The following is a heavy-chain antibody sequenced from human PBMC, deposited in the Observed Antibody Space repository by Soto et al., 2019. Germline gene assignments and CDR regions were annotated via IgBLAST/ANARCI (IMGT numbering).Heavy chain of an antibody. CDR2: IYPGDSDT. CDR3: ASAIHPTIAAAAYYFDY. CDR1: GYSFTSYW. V-gene: IGHV5-51*01. J-gene: IGHJ4*02. Sequence: PGESLKISCKGSGYSFTSYWIGWVRQMPGKGLEWMGIIYPGDSDTRYSPSFQGQVTISADKSISTAYLQWSSLKASDTAMYYCASAIHPTIAAAAYYFDYWGQGTLVTVSS. D-gene: IGHD6-13*01.